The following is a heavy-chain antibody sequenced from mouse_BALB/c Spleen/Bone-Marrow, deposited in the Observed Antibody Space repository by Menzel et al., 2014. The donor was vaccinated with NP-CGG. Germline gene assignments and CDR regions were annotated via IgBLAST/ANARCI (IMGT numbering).Heavy chain of an antibody. Sequence: EVMLVESGGGLVQPGGSRKLSCAASGFTFSSFGMHWVRQAPEKGLEWVAYISSGSSTIYYADTVKGRFTISRDNPKNTLFLQMTSLRSEDTAMHYCARGGNFAWFAYWGQGTLVTVSA. CDR3: ARGGNFAWFAY. J-gene: IGHJ3*01. CDR1: GFTFSSFG. V-gene: IGHV5-17*02. D-gene: IGHD2-1*01. CDR2: ISSGSSTI.